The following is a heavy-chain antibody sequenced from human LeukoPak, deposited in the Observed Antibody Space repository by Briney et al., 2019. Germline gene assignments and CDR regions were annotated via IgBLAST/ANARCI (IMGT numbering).Heavy chain of an antibody. CDR3: AKVGIDGSGPFDH. CDR1: GFTFNTFE. V-gene: IGHV3-48*03. Sequence: PGGSLRLSCVASGFTFNTFEMNWVRQAPGKGLEWVSYISSSGSTIYYADSVKDRFTISRDNSKNTLYLQTNSLRAEDTAVYYCAKVGIDGSGPFDHWGQGTLVTVSS. D-gene: IGHD3-10*01. CDR2: ISSSGSTI. J-gene: IGHJ4*02.